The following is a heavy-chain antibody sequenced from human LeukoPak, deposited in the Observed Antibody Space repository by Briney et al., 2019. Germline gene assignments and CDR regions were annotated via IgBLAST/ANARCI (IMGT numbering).Heavy chain of an antibody. CDR3: ARDHRLGRTGYDMPAD. CDR2: LNPRSGGT. V-gene: IGHV1-2*02. D-gene: IGHD5-12*01. Sequence: ASVKVSCKASGYTFVDYYMYWVRQASGQGFEWIGWLNPRSGGTKYAQKFQARVTMTRDTSTSTGYMELTRLTSDDTAVYYCARDHRLGRTGYDMPADWGQGTRVNVSS. CDR1: GYTFVDYY. J-gene: IGHJ4*02.